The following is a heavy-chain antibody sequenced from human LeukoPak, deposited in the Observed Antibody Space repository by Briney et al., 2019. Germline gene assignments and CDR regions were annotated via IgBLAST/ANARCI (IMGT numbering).Heavy chain of an antibody. Sequence: GGSLRLSCAASGFTFSSYAMSWVRQAPGKGLEWVSANSGSGGSTYYADSVKGRFTISRDNSKNTLYLQMNSLRAEDTAVYYCAKSPTAMVTFFGYWGQGTLVTVSS. D-gene: IGHD5-18*01. J-gene: IGHJ4*02. CDR1: GFTFSSYA. CDR3: AKSPTAMVTFFGY. V-gene: IGHV3-23*01. CDR2: NSGSGGST.